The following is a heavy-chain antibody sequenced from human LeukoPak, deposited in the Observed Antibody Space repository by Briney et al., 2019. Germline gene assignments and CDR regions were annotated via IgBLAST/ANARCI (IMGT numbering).Heavy chain of an antibody. V-gene: IGHV3-33*01. CDR3: ARGHDIVADDASFFAY. CDR2: IWYYGSNK. Sequence: GRSLRLSCAASGFTFSSYVMHWVRQAPGKGLEGVAVIWYYGSNKYYADPVKGRFTISRDNSKTTLSLKMNSLRAEDTAVYSCARGHDIVADDASFFAYWDQGPLVPVSS. J-gene: IGHJ1*01. CDR1: GFTFSSYV. D-gene: IGHD5-12*01.